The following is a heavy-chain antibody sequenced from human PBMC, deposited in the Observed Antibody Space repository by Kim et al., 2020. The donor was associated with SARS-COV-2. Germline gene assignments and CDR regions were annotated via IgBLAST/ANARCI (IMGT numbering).Heavy chain of an antibody. CDR3: ASEGSVPGYSYGPPLEY. CDR2: VSYDGNDK. Sequence: GGSLRLSCAPSGLTFSIHGMHWVRQAPGKGLEWVAVVSYDGNDKYYADSVKGRFTVSRDNSKNTLYLQMNSLRAEDTAVYYCASEGSVPGYSYGPPLEYWGQGTLVTVSS. V-gene: IGHV3-30*03. J-gene: IGHJ4*02. CDR1: GLTFSIHG. D-gene: IGHD5-18*01.